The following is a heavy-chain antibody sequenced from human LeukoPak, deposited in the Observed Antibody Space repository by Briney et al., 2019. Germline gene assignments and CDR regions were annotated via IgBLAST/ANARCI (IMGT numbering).Heavy chain of an antibody. CDR3: ARESYYYYYMDV. CDR1: GFTFDDYA. Sequence: PGRSLRLSCAASGFTFDDYAMHWVRQAPGKGLEWVSGISWNSGSIGYADSVKGRFTISRDNAKNSLYLQMNSLRAEDTALYYCARESYYYYYMDVWGKGTTVTISS. V-gene: IGHV3-9*01. J-gene: IGHJ6*03. CDR2: ISWNSGSI.